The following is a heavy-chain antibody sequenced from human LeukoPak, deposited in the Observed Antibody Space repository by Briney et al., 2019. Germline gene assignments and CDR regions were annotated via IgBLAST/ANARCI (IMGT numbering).Heavy chain of an antibody. V-gene: IGHV4-59*01. Sequence: PSETLSLTCTVYGVSISSYYWSWIRQPPGKGLEWIGYIYYSGSTNYNPSLKSRVTISVDTSKNQFSLKLSSVTAADTAVYYCARVDPDSSSTLEVFDYWGQGTLVTVSS. CDR2: IYYSGST. J-gene: IGHJ4*02. CDR3: ARVDPDSSSTLEVFDY. CDR1: GVSISSYY. D-gene: IGHD6-6*01.